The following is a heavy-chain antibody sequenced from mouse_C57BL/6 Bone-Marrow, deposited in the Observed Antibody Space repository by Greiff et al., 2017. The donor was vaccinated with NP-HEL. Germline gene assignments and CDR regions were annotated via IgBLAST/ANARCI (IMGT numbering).Heavy chain of an antibody. CDR3: ARRSNPYAMDY. CDR1: GYTFTNYW. CDR2: IYPGGGYT. V-gene: IGHV1-63*01. D-gene: IGHD2-5*01. J-gene: IGHJ4*01. Sequence: QVQLQQSGAELVRPGTSVKMSCKASGYTFTNYWIGWAKQRPGHGLEWIGDIYPGGGYTNYNEKFKGKATLTADKSSSTAYMQFSSLTSEDSASYYCARRSNPYAMDYWGQGTSVTVSS.